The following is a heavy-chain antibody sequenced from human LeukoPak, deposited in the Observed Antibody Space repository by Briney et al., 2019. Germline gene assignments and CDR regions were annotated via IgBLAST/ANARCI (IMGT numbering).Heavy chain of an antibody. D-gene: IGHD3-9*01. J-gene: IGHJ4*02. CDR1: GFTFSSYW. CDR3: GTYYDILTGPYYFDY. CDR2: ISGSGGST. V-gene: IGHV3-23*01. Sequence: GGSLRLSCAASGFTFSSYWMHWVRQAPGKGLVWVSAISGSGGSTYYADSVKGRFTISRDNSKNTLYLQMNSLRAEDTAVYYCGTYYDILTGPYYFDYWGQGTLVTVSS.